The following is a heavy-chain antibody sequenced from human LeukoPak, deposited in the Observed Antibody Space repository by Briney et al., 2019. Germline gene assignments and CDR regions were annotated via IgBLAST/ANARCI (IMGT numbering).Heavy chain of an antibody. D-gene: IGHD6-6*01. CDR2: INPSGGDT. Sequence: ASVKLSCEASGFTFTSNYIHWVRQAPGQGLEWIGEINPSGGDTRFAQKFQGRVTMTRDMSANTVDMELSSLRSEDTAVYYCASTIAARLDCWGQGTRVTVTS. J-gene: IGHJ4*02. V-gene: IGHV1-46*01. CDR1: GFTFTSNY. CDR3: ASTIAARLDC.